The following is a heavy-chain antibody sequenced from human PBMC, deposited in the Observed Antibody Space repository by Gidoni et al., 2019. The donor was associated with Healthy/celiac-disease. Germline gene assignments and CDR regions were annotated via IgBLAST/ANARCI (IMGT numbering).Heavy chain of an antibody. CDR1: GFTFSSYG. D-gene: IGHD6-6*01. J-gene: IGHJ6*02. V-gene: IGHV3-30*18. CDR3: AKGGSQLELGGRGTGMDV. Sequence: QVQLVESGGGVVQPGRSLSLSCAASGFTFSSYGMHWVRQAPGKGLEWVAVISYDGSNKYYADSVKGRFTISRDNSKNTLYLQMNSLRAEDTAVYYCAKGGSQLELGGRGTGMDVWGQGTTVTVSS. CDR2: ISYDGSNK.